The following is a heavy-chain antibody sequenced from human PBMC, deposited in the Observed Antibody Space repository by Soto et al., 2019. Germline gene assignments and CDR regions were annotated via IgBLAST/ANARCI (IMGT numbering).Heavy chain of an antibody. V-gene: IGHV1-69*18. CDR3: ARAGRWIAVSVDGVYLDS. D-gene: IGHD6-19*01. Sequence: QVQLVQSGAEVKKPGSSVKVSCKASGGAFSKHAINWVRQAPGQGLEWMGRVIPMFGTAIYAETFQDRLTITADESTTTAYMEVRSLTSEDTAVYYCARAGRWIAVSVDGVYLDSWGQGTLVTVSS. CDR1: GGAFSKHA. J-gene: IGHJ4*02. CDR2: VIPMFGTA.